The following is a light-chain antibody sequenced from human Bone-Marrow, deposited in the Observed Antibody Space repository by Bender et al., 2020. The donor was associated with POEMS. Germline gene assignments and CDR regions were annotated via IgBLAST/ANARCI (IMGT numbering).Light chain of an antibody. CDR3: CSYTGTRTFVV. CDR2: DVS. CDR1: SSDVGDYNY. J-gene: IGLJ2*01. V-gene: IGLV2-14*03. Sequence: QSALTQPASVSGSPGQSITISCTGTSSDVGDYNYVSWYQRHPGKDLKLVIHDVSERPSGISSRFSGFKSGNTASLTISGLQAEDEADYYCCSYTGTRTFVVFGGGTKLTVL.